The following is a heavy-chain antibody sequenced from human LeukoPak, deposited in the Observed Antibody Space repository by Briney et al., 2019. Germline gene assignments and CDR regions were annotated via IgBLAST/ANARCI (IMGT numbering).Heavy chain of an antibody. CDR1: GFTVSSNY. D-gene: IGHD6-13*01. V-gene: IGHV3-66*02. Sequence: GGSLRLSCATSGFTVSSNYMSWVRQAPGKGLEWVSVIYSGGSTYYADSVKGRFTISRDNSKNTLYLQMNSLRAEDTAVYYCARYRLAAAGLGYFQHWGQGTLVTVSS. CDR3: ARYRLAAAGLGYFQH. J-gene: IGHJ1*01. CDR2: IYSGGST.